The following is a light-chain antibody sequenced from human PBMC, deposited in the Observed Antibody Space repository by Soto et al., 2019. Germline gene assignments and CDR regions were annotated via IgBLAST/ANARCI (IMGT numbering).Light chain of an antibody. CDR1: NSNIGSDI. J-gene: IGLJ1*01. CDR2: TTN. Sequence: HSVLTQPPSASGTLGQRATISCCGSNSNIGSDIVNCYQLLPGAAPEVLINTTNQRPSGVPERFSGSKSGTSASLAISGLQSEDEANSSCATWDGGLSVLFVFGTGTKVTVL. CDR3: ATWDGGLSVLFV. V-gene: IGLV1-44*01.